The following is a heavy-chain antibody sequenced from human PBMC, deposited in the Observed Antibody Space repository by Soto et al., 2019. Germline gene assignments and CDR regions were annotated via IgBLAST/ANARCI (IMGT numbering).Heavy chain of an antibody. Sequence: QVQLVQSGAEVKKPGASVKVSCKASGYTFTGYYMHWVRQAPGQGLEWMGWINPNSGGTNYAQKFQGWVTMTRDTSISTAYMELSRLRSDDTAVYYCARRAHSGSDWSKFTKFDYWGQGTLVTVSS. J-gene: IGHJ4*02. CDR2: INPNSGGT. CDR3: ARRAHSGSDWSKFTKFDY. D-gene: IGHD1-26*01. V-gene: IGHV1-2*04. CDR1: GYTFTGYY.